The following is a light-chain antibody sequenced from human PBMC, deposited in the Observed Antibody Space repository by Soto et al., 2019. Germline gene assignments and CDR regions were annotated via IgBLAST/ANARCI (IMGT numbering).Light chain of an antibody. CDR1: SSDVGSYNL. J-gene: IGLJ1*01. CDR2: GVS. CDR3: CSYAGSSTYV. Sequence: QSALTQPDSVSGSPGQSITISCTGTSSDVGSYNLVSWYQQHPGKAPKVMIYGVSKRPSGVPNRFSGSKSGNTASLTISGLQAEDEADYYCCSYAGSSTYVFGTGTKLTVL. V-gene: IGLV2-23*02.